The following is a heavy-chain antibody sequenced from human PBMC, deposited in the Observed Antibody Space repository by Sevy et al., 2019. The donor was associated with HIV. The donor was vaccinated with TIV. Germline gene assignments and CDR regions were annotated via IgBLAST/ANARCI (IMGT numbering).Heavy chain of an antibody. Sequence: GESLKISCQGSGYSFTSHWIGWVRHMPGKGLEWMGIIYPEDSETRYSPSFQGQVTFSADKSISTAYLQWSSLKASDTAMYYCATSRAGYFDSGGYYIYWGQGTLVTVSS. CDR2: IYPEDSET. J-gene: IGHJ4*02. CDR3: ATSRAGYFDSGGYYIY. V-gene: IGHV5-51*01. CDR1: GYSFTSHW. D-gene: IGHD3-22*01.